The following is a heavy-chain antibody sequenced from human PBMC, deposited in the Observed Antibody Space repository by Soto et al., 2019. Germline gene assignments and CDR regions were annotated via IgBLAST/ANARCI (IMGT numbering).Heavy chain of an antibody. Sequence: GGSLRLSCAASGFTFSSYGMHWVRQAPGKGLEWVAVISYDGSNKYYADSVKGRFTISRDNSKNTLYLQMNSLRAEDTAVYYCAKDTIPFLNYDSWSGPKYGMDVWGQGTTVTVS. CDR1: GFTFSSYG. D-gene: IGHD3-3*01. V-gene: IGHV3-30*18. CDR3: AKDTIPFLNYDSWSGPKYGMDV. J-gene: IGHJ6*02. CDR2: ISYDGSNK.